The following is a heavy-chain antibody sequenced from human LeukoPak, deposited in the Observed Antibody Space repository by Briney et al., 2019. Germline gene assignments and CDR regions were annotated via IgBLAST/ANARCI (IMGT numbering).Heavy chain of an antibody. J-gene: IGHJ6*02. D-gene: IGHD1-26*01. Sequence: SETLSLTCTVSGGSISSGDYYWSWIRQPPGKGLEWIGYIYYSGSTYYNPSLKSRVTISVDTSKNQFSLKLSSVTAPDTAVYYCARVLSDYPYHYYGMDVWGQGTTVTVSS. V-gene: IGHV4-30-4*01. CDR2: IYYSGST. CDR3: ARVLSDYPYHYYGMDV. CDR1: GGSISSGDYY.